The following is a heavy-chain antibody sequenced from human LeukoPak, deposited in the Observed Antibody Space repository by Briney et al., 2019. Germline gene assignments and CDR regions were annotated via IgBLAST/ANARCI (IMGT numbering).Heavy chain of an antibody. Sequence: GGPLRLSCAASGFIFRRFWMXWLRQAPGKGLXXXXRIEEEVRDKYYAESVKXSFNIYRENARNSLYLQMNSQRAEDTSVYYCARVLWFGGIYFFDYCGQGALGTVSS. D-gene: IGHD3-10*01. V-gene: IGHV3-7*04. CDR1: GFIFRRFW. CDR2: IEEEVRDK. J-gene: IGHJ4*02. CDR3: ARVLWFGGIYFFDY.